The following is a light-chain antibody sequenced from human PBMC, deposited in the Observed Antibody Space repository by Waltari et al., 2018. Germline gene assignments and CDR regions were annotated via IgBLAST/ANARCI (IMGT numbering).Light chain of an antibody. Sequence: DIQMTQSPSSLSASVGDRITITCRTSQSIRNYLNWYQQKPGKATKLLIYAASSLQSGVPSRFSASGSGTDFTLTISSLQPEDFATYYCQQRYSSPKTFGQGTKLEI. CDR2: AAS. V-gene: IGKV1-39*01. J-gene: IGKJ2*01. CDR3: QQRYSSPKT. CDR1: QSIRNY.